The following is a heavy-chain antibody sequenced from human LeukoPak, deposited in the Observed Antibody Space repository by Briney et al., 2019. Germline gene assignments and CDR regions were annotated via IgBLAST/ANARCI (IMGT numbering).Heavy chain of an antibody. CDR3: ARRFCSSVSCYDDAAFDV. D-gene: IGHD2-2*01. J-gene: IGHJ3*01. CDR1: GHTFVSYG. CDR2: ISGYNGKI. Sequence: ASVKVSCKASGHTFVSYGISWVRQAPGQGLEWMGWISGYNGKINYEKKFQGRVTMTTDTSTSTAYLELRSLTSEDKAVYYCARRFCSSVSCYDDAAFDVWGQGTLVTVSS. V-gene: IGHV1-18*01.